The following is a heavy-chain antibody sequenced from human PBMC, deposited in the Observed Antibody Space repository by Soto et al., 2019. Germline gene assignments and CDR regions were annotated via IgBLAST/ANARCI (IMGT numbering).Heavy chain of an antibody. CDR3: ARQDRYGTNGVCYTEWCDH. Sequence: GESLTISCKGSGYSFTSYWINWVRQMPGKGLEWMGRIDPTDSYTNYSPSFQGHVTISADKSISTAYLQWSSLKASDTAMYYCARQDRYGTNGVCYTEWCDHWGQGPLSTVSS. CDR2: IDPTDSYT. J-gene: IGHJ5*02. CDR1: GYSFTSYW. V-gene: IGHV5-10-1*01. D-gene: IGHD2-8*01.